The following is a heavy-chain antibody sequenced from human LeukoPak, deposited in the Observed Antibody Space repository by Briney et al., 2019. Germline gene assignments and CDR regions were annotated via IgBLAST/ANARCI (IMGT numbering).Heavy chain of an antibody. CDR1: GSTFSSYW. V-gene: IGHV3-74*01. CDR3: ARAPSEIGGYYPEYFRH. D-gene: IGHD3-22*01. J-gene: IGHJ1*01. Sequence: GGSLRLSCAVSGSTFSSYWMHWVRQAPGEGLVWVSRIKSDGSTNYADSVKGRFTISRDNAKNTLSLQMNSLRAEDTGVYYCARAPSEIGGYYPEYFRHWGQGTLVTVSS. CDR2: IKSDGST.